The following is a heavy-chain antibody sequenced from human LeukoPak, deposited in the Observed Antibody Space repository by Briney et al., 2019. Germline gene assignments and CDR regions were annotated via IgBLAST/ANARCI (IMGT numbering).Heavy chain of an antibody. D-gene: IGHD5-18*01. CDR2: ISAYNGNT. Sequence: ASVKVSCKASGGTXSSYAISRVRQAPGQGLEWMEWISAYNGNTNYAQKLQGRVTMTTDTSTTTAYMEVRSLRSDDTAVYYCARDGHTAMVMFGYWGQGTLVTVSS. CDR3: ARDGHTAMVMFGY. V-gene: IGHV1-18*01. CDR1: GGTXSSYA. J-gene: IGHJ4*02.